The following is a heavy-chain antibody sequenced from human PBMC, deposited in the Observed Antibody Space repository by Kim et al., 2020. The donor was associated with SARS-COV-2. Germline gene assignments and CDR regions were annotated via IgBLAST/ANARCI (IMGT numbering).Heavy chain of an antibody. CDR1: GASISSSTYY. CDR3: ARHYCGTATCFRVMDV. V-gene: IGHV4-39*01. D-gene: IGHD2-2*01. J-gene: IGHJ6*02. CDR2: IYYSGST. Sequence: SETLSLTCTVSGASISSSTYYWAWIRQPPGTGPEWTGTIYYSGSTYYNPSLKSRVTISVDTSKNQFSLRLSSVTAADTAVYYCARHYCGTATCFRVMDVWGQGTTVTVSS.